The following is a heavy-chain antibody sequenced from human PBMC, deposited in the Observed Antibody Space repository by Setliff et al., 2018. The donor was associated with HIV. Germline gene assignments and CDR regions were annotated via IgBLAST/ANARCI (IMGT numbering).Heavy chain of an antibody. CDR2: ISAYNGNT. CDR3: ANGDLVVIPAAISKYYYYMDV. Sequence: ASVKVSCKASGYTFTSYGISWVRQAPGQGLEWMGWISAYNGNTFYAQKFQGRVAMTSDTSTTTAYMELRSLRSDDTAMYYCANGDLVVIPAAISKYYYYMDVWGKGTSVTVSS. J-gene: IGHJ6*03. V-gene: IGHV1-18*01. CDR1: GYTFTSYG. D-gene: IGHD2-2*01.